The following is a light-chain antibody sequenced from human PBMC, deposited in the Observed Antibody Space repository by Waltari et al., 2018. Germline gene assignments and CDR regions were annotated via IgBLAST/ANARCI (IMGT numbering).Light chain of an antibody. CDR2: GAS. J-gene: IGKJ1*01. V-gene: IGKV3-20*01. CDR3: QHYVRLPAT. Sequence: EIVLTQSPGTLSLSPGERATLSCRASQTIRGSLAWYQQKPGQAPRLLIYGASSRAAGIPYRFSGSGSGTDFSLTISRLEPEDFAVYYCQHYVRLPATFGRGTKVEIK. CDR1: QTIRGS.